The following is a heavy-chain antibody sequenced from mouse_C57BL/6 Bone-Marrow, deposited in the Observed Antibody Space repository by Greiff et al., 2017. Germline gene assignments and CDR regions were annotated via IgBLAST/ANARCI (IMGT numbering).Heavy chain of an antibody. CDR3: ARHSYYYGSSYHWYFDV. Sequence: VQLVESGAELVKPGASVKLSCKASGYTFTEYTIHWVKQRSGQGLEWIGWFYPGSGSIKYNEKFKDKATLTADKSSSTVYMELSRLTSEDSAVYFCARHSYYYGSSYHWYFDVWGTGTTVTVSS. D-gene: IGHD1-1*01. J-gene: IGHJ1*03. CDR2: FYPGSGSI. V-gene: IGHV1-62-2*01. CDR1: GYTFTEYT.